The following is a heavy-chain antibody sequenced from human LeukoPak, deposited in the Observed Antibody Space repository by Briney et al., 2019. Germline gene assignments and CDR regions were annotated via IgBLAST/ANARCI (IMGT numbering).Heavy chain of an antibody. CDR3: AYCSSTSCYIDWYFDL. V-gene: IGHV4-38-2*01. D-gene: IGHD2-2*02. J-gene: IGHJ2*01. CDR2: IYHSGST. CDR1: GYSISSGYY. Sequence: SETLSLTCAVSGYSISSGYYWGWIRQPPEKGLEWIGSIYHSGSTYYNPSLKSRVTISVDTSKNQFSLKLSSVTAADTAVYYCAYCSSTSCYIDWYFDLWGRGTLVTVSS.